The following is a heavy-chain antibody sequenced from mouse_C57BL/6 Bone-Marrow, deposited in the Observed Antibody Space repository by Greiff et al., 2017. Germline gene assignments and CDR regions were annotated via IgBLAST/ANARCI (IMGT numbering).Heavy chain of an antibody. J-gene: IGHJ4*01. CDR2: ISNGGGST. CDR3: ARFAYYYAMDY. CDR1: GFTFSDYY. Sequence: EVKVVESGGGLVQPGGSLKLSCAASGFTFSDYYMYWVRQTPEKRLEWVAYISNGGGSTYYPDTVKGRFTISRDNAKNTLYLQMSRLKSEDTAMYYCARFAYYYAMDYWGQGTSVTVSS. V-gene: IGHV5-12*01.